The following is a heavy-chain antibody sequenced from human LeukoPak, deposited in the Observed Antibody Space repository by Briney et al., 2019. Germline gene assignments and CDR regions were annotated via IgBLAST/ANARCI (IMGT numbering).Heavy chain of an antibody. CDR1: GFTFSSYA. Sequence: GGSLRLSCAASGFTFSSYAMSWVRQAQGKGLEWVSAISGSGGSTYYADSVKGRFTISRDNSKNTLYLQMNRLRAEDTAVYYCAKTLWSGGYFDYWGQGTLVTVSS. J-gene: IGHJ4*02. V-gene: IGHV3-23*01. D-gene: IGHD3-3*01. CDR2: ISGSGGST. CDR3: AKTLWSGGYFDY.